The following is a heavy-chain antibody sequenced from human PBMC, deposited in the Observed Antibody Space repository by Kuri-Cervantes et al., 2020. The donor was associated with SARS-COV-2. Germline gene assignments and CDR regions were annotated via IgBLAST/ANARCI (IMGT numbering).Heavy chain of an antibody. D-gene: IGHD6-13*01. CDR2: IYPGDSDT. J-gene: IGHJ4*02. Sequence: GSLRLSCKGSGYSFTSYWIGCVRQMPGKGLEWMGIIYPGDSDTRYSPSFQGQVAISADKSISTAYLQWSSLKASDTAMYYCARHASSSWNYWGQGTLVTVSS. CDR1: GYSFTSYW. CDR3: ARHASSSWNY. V-gene: IGHV5-51*01.